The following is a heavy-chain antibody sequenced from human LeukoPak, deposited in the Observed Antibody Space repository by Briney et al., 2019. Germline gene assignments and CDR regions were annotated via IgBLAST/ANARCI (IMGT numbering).Heavy chain of an antibody. CDR1: GFTFSSYS. CDR2: ISSSSSYI. V-gene: IGHV3-21*01. J-gene: IGHJ4*02. CDR3: ARDPRPGPAALDY. D-gene: IGHD2-15*01. Sequence: PGGSLRLSCAASGFTFSSYSMNWVRQAPGKGLEWVSSISSSSSYIYYADSVKGRFTISRDNAKNTLYLQMNSLRAEDTAVYYCARDPRPGPAALDYWGQGTLVTVSS.